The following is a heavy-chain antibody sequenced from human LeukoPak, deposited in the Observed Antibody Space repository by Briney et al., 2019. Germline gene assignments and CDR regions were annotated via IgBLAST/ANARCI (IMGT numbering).Heavy chain of an antibody. D-gene: IGHD1-26*01. CDR2: ISWNSGNI. CDR1: GFTFDDYA. V-gene: IGHV3-9*01. CDR3: ARDQGGGWELQPYFDY. Sequence: PGGSLRLSCAASGFTFDDYAMHWIRQVPGKGLEWVSGISWNSGNIAYADSVKGRFTISRDNAKNSLYLQMNSLRAEDTAVYYCARDQGGGWELQPYFDYWGQGTLVTVSS. J-gene: IGHJ4*02.